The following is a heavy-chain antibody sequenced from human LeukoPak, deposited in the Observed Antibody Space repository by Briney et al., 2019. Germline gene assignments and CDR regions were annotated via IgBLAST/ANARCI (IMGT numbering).Heavy chain of an antibody. CDR3: ARRRYYDSTGYLD. CDR2: IYYSRTT. Sequence: SETLSLTCTISSCSISSSSYYWGWIRQPPGNELKWIADIYYSRTTYYNPSLNSLASISIATSNNHFSLRLSSVTAADTALYYCARRRYYDSTGYLDWGQGTLVTVSS. J-gene: IGHJ1*01. CDR1: SCSISSSSYY. V-gene: IGHV4-39*02. D-gene: IGHD3-22*01.